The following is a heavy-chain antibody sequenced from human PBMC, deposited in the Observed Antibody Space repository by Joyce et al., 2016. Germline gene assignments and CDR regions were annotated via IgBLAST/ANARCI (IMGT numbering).Heavy chain of an antibody. CDR2: IYNTGST. Sequence: QVQLQESGTGLVKPSETLSLTCTVSGGSINNYYWRWIRQPPGKGLEWLGNIYNTGSTNDHPSRRTRGTMSVDTSKNQFSLRLNSMTAADTAVYYCARANYIYPYYFDFWGRGTLVTVSS. J-gene: IGHJ4*02. D-gene: IGHD5-24*01. CDR1: GGSINNYY. V-gene: IGHV4-59*01. CDR3: ARANYIYPYYFDF.